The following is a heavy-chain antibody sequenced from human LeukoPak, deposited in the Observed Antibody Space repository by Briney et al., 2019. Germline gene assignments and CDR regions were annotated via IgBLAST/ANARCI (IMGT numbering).Heavy chain of an antibody. CDR2: IKPSGGST. J-gene: IGHJ3*02. V-gene: IGHV1-46*01. CDR3: ASGGVDCSGGSCYSDAFDI. D-gene: IGHD2-15*01. Sequence: ASVKVSCKASGYTFTSYYMHWVRQAPGQGLEWMGIIKPSGGSTSYAQKFQGRVTMTRDTSTSTVYMELSSLRSEDTAVYYCASGGVDCSGGSCYSDAFDIWGQGTMVTVSS. CDR1: GYTFTSYY.